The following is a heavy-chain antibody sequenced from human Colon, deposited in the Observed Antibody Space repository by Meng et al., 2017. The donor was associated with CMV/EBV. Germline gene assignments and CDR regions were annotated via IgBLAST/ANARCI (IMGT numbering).Heavy chain of an antibody. CDR2: ISSSGSTI. Sequence: GESLMISCPASGFTFSDYYMSWIRQAPGTGQEWVSYISSSGSTIYYADSVKGRFTISRYNAKNSLYLQMNSLRAEDTAVYYCARDPPANGCRDYWGQGTLVTVSS. CDR3: ARDPPANGCRDY. J-gene: IGHJ4*02. D-gene: IGHD2-8*01. V-gene: IGHV3-11*01. CDR1: GFTFSDYY.